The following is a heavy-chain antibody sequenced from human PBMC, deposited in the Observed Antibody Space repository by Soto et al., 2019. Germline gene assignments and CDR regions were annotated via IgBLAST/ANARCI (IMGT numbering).Heavy chain of an antibody. V-gene: IGHV1-69*06. Sequence: QVQLVQSGAEVKKPGSSVKVSCKASGGTFSSYAISWVRQAPGQGLEWMGGIIPIFGTANYAQKFQGRVTITADKSTSTAYMEQSSLRSEDTAVYYCARESPGVGDYGVDYFDYWGQGTLVTVSS. CDR1: GGTFSSYA. D-gene: IGHD4-17*01. CDR3: ARESPGVGDYGVDYFDY. J-gene: IGHJ4*02. CDR2: IIPIFGTA.